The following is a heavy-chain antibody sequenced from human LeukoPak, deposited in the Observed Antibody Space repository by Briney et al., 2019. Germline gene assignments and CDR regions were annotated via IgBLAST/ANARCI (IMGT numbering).Heavy chain of an antibody. CDR2: IWYDGSNK. Sequence: GGSLRLSCAASGFTFSSYGMHWVRQAPGKGLEWVAVIWYDGSNKYYADSVKGRFTISRDNSKNTLYLQMNSLRAEDTAVYYCARDYPMTHMIPDYWGQGTLVTVSS. D-gene: IGHD3-16*01. CDR3: ARDYPMTHMIPDY. CDR1: GFTFSSYG. J-gene: IGHJ4*02. V-gene: IGHV3-33*01.